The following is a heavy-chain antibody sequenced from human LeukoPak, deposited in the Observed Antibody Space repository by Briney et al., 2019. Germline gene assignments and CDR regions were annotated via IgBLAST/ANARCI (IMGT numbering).Heavy chain of an antibody. CDR1: GGTFRSNA. J-gene: IGHJ4*02. V-gene: IGHV1-69*01. D-gene: IGHD4-23*01. Sequence: GASVKVSCKASGGTFRSNAISWVRQAPRQGLEWMGGITPILGTANYAQKFQGRVTITAVESMSTAYMELSSLRSEDTAVYYCARGWLAETTVVTPYNYWGQGTLVTVSS. CDR3: ARGWLAETTVVTPYNY. CDR2: ITPILGTA.